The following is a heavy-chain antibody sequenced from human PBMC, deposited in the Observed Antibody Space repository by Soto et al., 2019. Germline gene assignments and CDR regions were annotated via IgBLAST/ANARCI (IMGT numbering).Heavy chain of an antibody. CDR1: GFTFKISG. J-gene: IGHJ4*02. D-gene: IGHD3-22*01. Sequence: GVSPGLSRAAFGFTFKISGFTWSSQAKGKGLEWVPAISGSGGSTYYADSEKGLFNISTDNSNNQLYVQMNSLGAEDTAVYYCAKDLISLFYYDSSGYPTPMFDYWGQGNLGTVSS. CDR3: AKDLISLFYYDSSGYPTPMFDY. V-gene: IGHV3-23*01. CDR2: ISGSGGST.